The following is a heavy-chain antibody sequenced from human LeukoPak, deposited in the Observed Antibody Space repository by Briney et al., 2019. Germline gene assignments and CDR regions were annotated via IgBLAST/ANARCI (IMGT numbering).Heavy chain of an antibody. J-gene: IGHJ4*02. D-gene: IGHD3-10*01. V-gene: IGHV3-66*01. CDR1: GFTVSSNY. CDR2: IYSGGST. CDR3: ARVKDSGPDDY. Sequence: GGSLRLSCAASGFTVSSNYMSWVRQAPGKGLEWVSVIYSGGSTYYADSAKGRFTISRDNSKNTLYLQMNSPRAEDTAVYYCARVKDSGPDDYWGQGTLVTVSS.